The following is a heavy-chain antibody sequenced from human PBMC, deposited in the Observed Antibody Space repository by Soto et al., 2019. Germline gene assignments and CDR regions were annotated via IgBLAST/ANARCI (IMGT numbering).Heavy chain of an antibody. CDR1: GGTFSSYG. Sequence: GGSLRLSCAASGGTFSSYGMHWVRQAPGKGLVWVSRINSDGSSTSYADSVKGRFTISRDNAKNTLYLQMNSLRAEDTAVYYCARIGLGRDPGIAAAVTLGMDVWGQGTTVTVSS. V-gene: IGHV3-74*01. D-gene: IGHD6-13*01. J-gene: IGHJ6*02. CDR2: INSDGSST. CDR3: ARIGLGRDPGIAAAVTLGMDV.